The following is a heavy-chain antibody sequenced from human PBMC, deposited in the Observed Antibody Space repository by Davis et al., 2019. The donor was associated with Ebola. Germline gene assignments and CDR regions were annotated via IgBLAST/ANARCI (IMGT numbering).Heavy chain of an antibody. D-gene: IGHD3-10*01. J-gene: IGHJ4*02. Sequence: GESLKISCAASGFTFRSNAMNRVRQAPGKGLEWVSTISGSGGSTYYADSVKGRFTISRENSKNTLYLQMNSLRAEDTAVYYCAKVGGSGTYWGQGILVTVSS. V-gene: IGHV3-23*01. CDR1: GFTFRSNA. CDR3: AKVGGSGTY. CDR2: ISGSGGST.